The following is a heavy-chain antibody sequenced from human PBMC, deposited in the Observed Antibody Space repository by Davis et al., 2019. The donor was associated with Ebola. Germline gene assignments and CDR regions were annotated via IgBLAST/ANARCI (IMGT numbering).Heavy chain of an antibody. D-gene: IGHD6-19*01. CDR3: AKGGSGWPSDYSYGMGV. V-gene: IGHV3-33*03. CDR1: GFTFGDYA. CDR2: IWYDGSVK. J-gene: IGHJ6*04. Sequence: GGSLRLSCTASGFTFGDYAMSWVRQAPGKGLEWVGLIWYDGSVKYYGDSVKGRFTISRDNSKDSVYLQMNSLTVEDTAVYYCAKGGSGWPSDYSYGMGVWGKGTTVTVSS.